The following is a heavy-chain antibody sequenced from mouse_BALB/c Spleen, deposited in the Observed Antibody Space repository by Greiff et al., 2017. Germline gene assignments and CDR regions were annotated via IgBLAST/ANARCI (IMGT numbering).Heavy chain of an antibody. CDR1: GFSLTSYG. CDR2: IWAGGST. J-gene: IGHJ4*01. CDR3: ASYGNYGYYAMDY. Sequence: QVQLKESGPGLVAPSQSLSITCTVSGFSLTSYGVHWVRQPPGKGLEWLGVIWAGGSTNYNSALMSRLSISKDNSKSQVFLKMNSLQTDDTAMYYCASYGNYGYYAMDYWGQGTSVTVSS. D-gene: IGHD2-1*01. V-gene: IGHV2-9*02.